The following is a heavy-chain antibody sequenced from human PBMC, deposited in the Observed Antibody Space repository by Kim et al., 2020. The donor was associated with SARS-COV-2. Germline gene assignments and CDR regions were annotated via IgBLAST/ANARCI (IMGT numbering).Heavy chain of an antibody. D-gene: IGHD5-12*01. CDR1: GGSISSYY. V-gene: IGHV4-59*01. CDR2: ISYSGSA. Sequence: SETLSLTCTVSGGSISSYYWSWIRQPPGKGLEWIGYISYSGSAHYSPSLKSRVTISVDTSENQFSLKFSSVTAADTAVYYCARANLGRYSAYYFDYWGQGTLVTVSS. CDR3: ARANLGRYSAYYFDY. J-gene: IGHJ4*02.